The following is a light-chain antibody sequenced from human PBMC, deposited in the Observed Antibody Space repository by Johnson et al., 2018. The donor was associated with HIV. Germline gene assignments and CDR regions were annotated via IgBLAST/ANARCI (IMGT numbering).Light chain of an antibody. CDR2: DNN. CDR3: GTWDSSLSSYV. J-gene: IGLJ1*01. CDR1: SSIIGNNY. Sequence: QSVLTQPPSVSAAPGQKVTISCSGSSSIIGNNYVSWYQQLPGTAPKLLIYDNNKRPSGIPDRFSGSKSGTSATLGITGLQTEDEADYYCGTWDSSLSSYVFGTGTNVTVL. V-gene: IGLV1-51*01.